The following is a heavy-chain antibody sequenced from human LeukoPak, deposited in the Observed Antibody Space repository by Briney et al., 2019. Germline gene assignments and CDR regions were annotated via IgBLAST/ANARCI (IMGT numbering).Heavy chain of an antibody. CDR3: TRDIGGRSAY. CDR1: GXTFGDYA. V-gene: IGHV3-74*01. D-gene: IGHD3-16*01. J-gene: IGHJ4*02. Sequence: GGSLRLSCTASGXTFGDYAMSWVRQAPGEGLVWVSRLNEDGGITNYADFAKGRFTISRDNAGNTLYLQMNSLSADDTAVYYCTRDIGGRSAYWGQGTLVTVSS. CDR2: LNEDGGIT.